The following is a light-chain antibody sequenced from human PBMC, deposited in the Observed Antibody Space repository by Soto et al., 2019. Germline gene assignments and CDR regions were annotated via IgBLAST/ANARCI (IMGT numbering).Light chain of an antibody. V-gene: IGLV2-11*01. J-gene: IGLJ1*01. CDR3: CSYAGSYTS. CDR2: DVS. CDR1: SSDVGGYNY. Sequence: QSALTQPRSVSGSPGQSVTISCTGTSSDVGGYNYVSWYQQHPGKAPKLMIYDVSKRPSGVPDRFSGSKSGNTASLTISGFQAEDEADYYCCSYAGSYTSFGTGTKVTVL.